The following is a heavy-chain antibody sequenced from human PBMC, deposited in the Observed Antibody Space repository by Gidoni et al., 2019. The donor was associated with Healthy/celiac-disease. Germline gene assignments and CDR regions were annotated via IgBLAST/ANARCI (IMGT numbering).Heavy chain of an antibody. CDR2: IYYSGST. CDR1: GGSISSYY. Sequence: QVQLQESGPGLVKPSETLSLTCTVSGGSISSYYWSWIRQPPGKGLEWIGYIYYSGSTNYNPPLKSRVTISVDTSKNQFSLKLSSVTAADTAVYYCARTDPRGYSYGYFDYWGQGTLVTVSS. D-gene: IGHD5-18*01. J-gene: IGHJ4*02. CDR3: ARTDPRGYSYGYFDY. V-gene: IGHV4-59*01.